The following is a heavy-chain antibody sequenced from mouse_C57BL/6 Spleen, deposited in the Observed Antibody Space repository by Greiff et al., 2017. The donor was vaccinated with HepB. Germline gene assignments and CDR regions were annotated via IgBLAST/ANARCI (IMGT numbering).Heavy chain of an antibody. Sequence: EVQLQQSGPELVKPGASVKISCKAPGYTFTDYYMNWVKQSHGKSLEWIGDINPNNGGTSYNQKFKGKATLTVDKSSSTAYMELRSLTSEDSAVYYCARGHDGYPYWGQGTLVTVSA. CDR1: GYTFTDYY. CDR3: ARGHDGYPY. D-gene: IGHD2-3*01. CDR2: INPNNGGT. V-gene: IGHV1-26*01. J-gene: IGHJ3*01.